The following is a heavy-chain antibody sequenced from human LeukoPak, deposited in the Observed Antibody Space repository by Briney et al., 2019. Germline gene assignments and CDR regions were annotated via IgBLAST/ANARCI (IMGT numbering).Heavy chain of an antibody. D-gene: IGHD3-10*01. CDR1: GGSIRSGDYY. V-gene: IGHV4-61*08. Sequence: PSEALSLTCTVSGGSIRSGDYYWSWIRQPPGKGLEWIGYIYYSGSTNYNPSLKSRVTISVDTSKNQFSLKLSSVSAADTAVYYCARDNQLEVDYWGQGTLVTVSS. CDR3: ARDNQLEVDY. J-gene: IGHJ4*02. CDR2: IYYSGST.